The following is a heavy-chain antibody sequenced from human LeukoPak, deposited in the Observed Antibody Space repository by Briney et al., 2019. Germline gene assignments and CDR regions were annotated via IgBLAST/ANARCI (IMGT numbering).Heavy chain of an antibody. CDR2: ISWNSGSI. V-gene: IGHV3-9*01. CDR1: GFTFDDYA. D-gene: IGHD3-3*01. CDR3: AKEGGATIFGVVISGYGMDV. Sequence: PGGSLRLSCAASGFTFDDYAMHWVRQAPGKGLEWVSGISWNSGSIGYADSVKGRFTISRDNAKNSLYLQMNSLRAEDTALYYCAKEGGATIFGVVISGYGMDVWGQGTTVTVSS. J-gene: IGHJ6*02.